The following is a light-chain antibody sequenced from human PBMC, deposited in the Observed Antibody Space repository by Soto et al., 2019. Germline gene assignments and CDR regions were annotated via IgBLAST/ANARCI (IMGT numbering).Light chain of an antibody. J-gene: IGKJ1*01. Sequence: EIVLTQSPGTLSLSPGERATLSCRASQNVDSNYLAWYQQKPGQAPRIIIFGASGRDTGIPDRFSGSGSGTDFTLPLSRLEPEDFSVYYCQQYGSSSWTFGQGTKVDIK. CDR3: QQYGSSSWT. CDR2: GAS. V-gene: IGKV3-20*01. CDR1: QNVDSNY.